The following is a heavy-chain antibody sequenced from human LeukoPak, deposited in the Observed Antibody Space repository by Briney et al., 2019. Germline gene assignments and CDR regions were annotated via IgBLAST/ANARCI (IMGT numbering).Heavy chain of an antibody. D-gene: IGHD2-2*02. V-gene: IGHV3-48*01. Sequence: GGSLRLSCAASGFTFSSYSMNWVRQAPGKGLEWVSYISSSSSTIYYADSVKGRFTISRDNAKNSLYLQMNSLRAEDTAVYYCARDLRYCSSTSCYTVWYFDLWGRGTLVTVSS. CDR2: ISSSSSTI. CDR3: ARDLRYCSSTSCYTVWYFDL. CDR1: GFTFSSYS. J-gene: IGHJ2*01.